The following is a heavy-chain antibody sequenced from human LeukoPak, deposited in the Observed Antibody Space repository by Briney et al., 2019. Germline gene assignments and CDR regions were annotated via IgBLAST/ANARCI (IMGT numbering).Heavy chain of an antibody. V-gene: IGHV3-74*01. CDR2: IDSDGSST. D-gene: IGHD6-13*01. CDR3: ARAEYSSSWIFDY. CDR1: GFTFSSYW. J-gene: IGHJ4*02. Sequence: GGSLRLSCAASGFTFSSYWMHWVRQVPGKGLVWLSRIDSDGSSTSYADSVKGRFTISRDNAKNTLYLQLNSLGAEDTGVYYCARAEYSSSWIFDYWGQGTLVTVSS.